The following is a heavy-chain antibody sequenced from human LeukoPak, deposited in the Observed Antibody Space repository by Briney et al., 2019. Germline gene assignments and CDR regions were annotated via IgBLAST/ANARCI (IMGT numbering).Heavy chain of an antibody. J-gene: IGHJ4*02. CDR2: ISSNGGST. D-gene: IGHD3-10*01. CDR1: GFTFGRYA. V-gene: IGHV3-64D*06. CDR3: VKDSSSGSYFDY. Sequence: PGGSLRLSCSASGFTFGRYAMHWVRQAPGKGLEYVSAISSNGGSTYYADSVKGRFTISRDNSRNTLHLQMSSLRVEDTAVYYCVKDSSSGSYFDYWGQGTLVTVSS.